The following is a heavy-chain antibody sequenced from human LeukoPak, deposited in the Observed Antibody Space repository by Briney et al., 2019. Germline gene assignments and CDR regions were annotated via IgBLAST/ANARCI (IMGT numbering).Heavy chain of an antibody. CDR3: ARSRRDGYNEVAFDI. D-gene: IGHD5-24*01. CDR2: INAGNGNT. V-gene: IGHV1-3*03. Sequence: ASVKVSCKASGYTFTSYAMHWVRQAPGQRLEWMGWINAGNGNTKYSQEFQGRVTITRDTSASTAYMELSSLRSEDMAVYYCARSRRDGYNEVAFDIWGKGTTVTVSS. J-gene: IGHJ6*04. CDR1: GYTFTSYA.